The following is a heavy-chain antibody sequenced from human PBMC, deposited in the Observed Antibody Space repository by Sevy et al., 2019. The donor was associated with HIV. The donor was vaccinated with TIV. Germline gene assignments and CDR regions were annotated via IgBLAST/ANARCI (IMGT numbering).Heavy chain of an antibody. Sequence: GGSLRLSCAASGFTVSSNYMSWVRQAPGKGLEWVSVIYSDGSTYYADYLKGRFTISRDNFKNTLYLQMNSLRAEDTAVYYCARGEIAAAGSNYFDYWGQGTLVTVSS. D-gene: IGHD6-13*01. CDR2: IYSDGST. J-gene: IGHJ4*02. V-gene: IGHV3-53*01. CDR3: ARGEIAAAGSNYFDY. CDR1: GFTVSSNY.